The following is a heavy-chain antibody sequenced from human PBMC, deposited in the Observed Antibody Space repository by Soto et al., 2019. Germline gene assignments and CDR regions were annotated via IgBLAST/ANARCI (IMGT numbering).Heavy chain of an antibody. CDR2: IYYSGST. D-gene: IGHD1-26*01. Sequence: QVQLQESGPGLVKPSQSLSLTCTVSGGSISSGGYYWGWIRQRPGKGLEWIGYIYYSGSTYYNPSLKSRVTISVVTSKHQFSRNLTSVTAADTAEYYCARDNSGSYSLGGAWFDPWGQGTLVTVSS. J-gene: IGHJ5*02. CDR1: GGSISSGGYY. V-gene: IGHV4-31*03. CDR3: ARDNSGSYSLGGAWFDP.